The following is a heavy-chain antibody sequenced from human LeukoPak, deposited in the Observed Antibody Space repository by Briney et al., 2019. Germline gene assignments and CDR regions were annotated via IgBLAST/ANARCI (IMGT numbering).Heavy chain of an antibody. CDR2: IHYSGST. J-gene: IGHJ4*02. CDR3: VRLGRCSGGHCLDDY. Sequence: PSEILSLTCTVSGDSINSYYWAWIRQPPVKGLEWIGFIHYSGSTTYNPSLKSRVTISIETSKTQFSLKLNSVTAADTAVYFCVRLGRCSGGHCLDDYWGQGTLVTVSS. D-gene: IGHD2-15*01. CDR1: GDSINSYY. V-gene: IGHV4-59*01.